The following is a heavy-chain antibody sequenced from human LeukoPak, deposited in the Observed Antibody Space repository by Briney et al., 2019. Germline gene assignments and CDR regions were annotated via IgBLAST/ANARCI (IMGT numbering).Heavy chain of an antibody. D-gene: IGHD3-10*01. V-gene: IGHV3-15*01. Sequence: KSGGSLRLSCAASGFTFSNAWMSWVRQAPGKGLEWVGRIKSKTDGGTTDYAAPVKGRFTISRDDSKNTLYLQMNSLKTKDTAVYYCTTEGEVGYEGSGTHGHWGQGTLVTVSS. CDR3: TTEGEVGYEGSGTHGH. CDR2: IKSKTDGGTT. CDR1: GFTFSNAW. J-gene: IGHJ4*02.